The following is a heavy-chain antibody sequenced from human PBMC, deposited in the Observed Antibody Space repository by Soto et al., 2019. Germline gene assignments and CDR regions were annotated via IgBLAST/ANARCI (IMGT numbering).Heavy chain of an antibody. Sequence: EVQLVESGGGLVQPGGSLRLSCAASGFTFSSYSMNWVRQAPGKGLEWVSYISSSSSTIYYADSVKGRFTISRDNAKKSLYLQMNSLRDEDTAVYYCARDNPQWKAVAGIKGYYYYGMDVWGQGTTVTVSS. CDR1: GFTFSSYS. V-gene: IGHV3-48*02. CDR2: ISSSSSTI. CDR3: ARDNPQWKAVAGIKGYYYYGMDV. J-gene: IGHJ6*02. D-gene: IGHD6-19*01.